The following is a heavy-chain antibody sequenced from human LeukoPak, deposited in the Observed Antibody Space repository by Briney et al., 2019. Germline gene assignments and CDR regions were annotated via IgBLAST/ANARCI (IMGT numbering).Heavy chain of an antibody. CDR3: ATIVVVKGPDAFDI. Sequence: GASVKVFCKVSGYTLTELSMHWVRQAPGKGLEWMGGFDPEDGETIYAQKFQGRVTMTEDTSTDTAYMELSSLRSEDTAVYYCATIVVVKGPDAFDIWGQGTMVTVSS. CDR1: GYTLTELS. CDR2: FDPEDGET. D-gene: IGHD3-22*01. J-gene: IGHJ3*02. V-gene: IGHV1-24*01.